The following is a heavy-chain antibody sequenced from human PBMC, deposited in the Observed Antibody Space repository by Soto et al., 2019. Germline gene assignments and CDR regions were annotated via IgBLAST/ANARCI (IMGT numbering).Heavy chain of an antibody. CDR1: GVSLSSGGYY. J-gene: IGHJ6*02. D-gene: IGHD3-10*01. Sequence: SETLSLTCTVSGVSLSSGGYYWSWIRQHPGKGLEWIGYIYYSGNTYYNPSLKSRVIISVDTSKNQLSLKLSSVTAADTAVYYCATLRGGDVWFTETMDVWGQGTTVTVSS. V-gene: IGHV4-31*03. CDR3: ATLRGGDVWFTETMDV. CDR2: IYYSGNT.